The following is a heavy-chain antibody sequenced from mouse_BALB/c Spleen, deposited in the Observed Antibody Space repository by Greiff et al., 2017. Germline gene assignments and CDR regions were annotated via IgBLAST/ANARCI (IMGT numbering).Heavy chain of an antibody. CDR3: ARQGIYYYGSSSYWYFDV. D-gene: IGHD1-1*01. Sequence: EVQLKESGGGLVKPGGSLKLSCAASGFAFSSYDMSWVRQTPEKRLEWVAYISSGGGSTYYPDTVKGRFTISRDNAKNTLYLQMSSLKSEDTAMYYCARQGIYYYGSSSYWYFDVWGAGTTVTVSS. CDR1: GFAFSSYD. CDR2: ISSGGGST. J-gene: IGHJ1*01. V-gene: IGHV5-12-1*01.